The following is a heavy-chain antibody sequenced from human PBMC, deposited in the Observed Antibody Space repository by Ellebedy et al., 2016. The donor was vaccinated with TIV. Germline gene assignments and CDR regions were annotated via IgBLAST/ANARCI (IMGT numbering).Heavy chain of an antibody. V-gene: IGHV3-9*01. CDR1: GFTFDDYA. CDR3: AKDSGSGWYYFDY. D-gene: IGHD6-19*01. J-gene: IGHJ4*02. Sequence: SLKISXAASGFTFDDYAMHWVRQAPGKGLEWVSGISWNSGSIGYADSVKGRFTISRDNAKNSLYLQMNSLRAEDTALYYCAKDSGSGWYYFDYWGQGTLVTVSS. CDR2: ISWNSGSI.